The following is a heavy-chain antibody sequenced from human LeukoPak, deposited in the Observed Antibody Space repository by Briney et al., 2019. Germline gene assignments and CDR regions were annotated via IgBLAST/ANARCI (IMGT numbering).Heavy chain of an antibody. J-gene: IGHJ4*02. CDR3: ARLGTGTTQYYFDY. D-gene: IGHD1/OR15-1a*01. CDR2: IYTRGST. V-gene: IGHV4-4*09. CDR1: GGSISSYY. Sequence: SETLSLTCTVSGGSISSYYWSWIRQPPGKGLEWIGYIYTRGSTNYNPSLKSRVTISVDTSKNQFSLKLSSVTAADTAVYYCARLGTGTTQYYFDYWGQGTLVTVSS.